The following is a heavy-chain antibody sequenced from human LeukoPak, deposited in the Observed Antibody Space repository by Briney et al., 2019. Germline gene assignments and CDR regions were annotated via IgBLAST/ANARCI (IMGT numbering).Heavy chain of an antibody. J-gene: IGHJ5*02. Sequence: SETLSLTCTVSGDSISSGGYYWTWIRQHPGKGLERIGYIYHSGGAYYNPSLKSRVAISVDTSKNQFTLRLRSVTAADTAVYYCARDKGYCSDGSCYSADWFDPWGHGIMVTVSS. CDR2: IYHSGGA. D-gene: IGHD2-15*01. V-gene: IGHV4-31*03. CDR1: GDSISSGGYY. CDR3: ARDKGYCSDGSCYSADWFDP.